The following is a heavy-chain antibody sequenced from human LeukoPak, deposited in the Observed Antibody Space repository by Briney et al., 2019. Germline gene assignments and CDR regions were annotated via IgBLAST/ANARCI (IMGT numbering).Heavy chain of an antibody. Sequence: GASVKVSCKASGYTFTSYYISWMRQAPGQGLQWMGRISAYNGQTNYAQKVQGRVTMTTDTSTSTVYMELRSLSSDDTAVYYCAWDSGAFEIWGQGTMVTVSS. J-gene: IGHJ3*02. V-gene: IGHV1-18*01. CDR3: AWDSGAFEI. CDR1: GYTFTSYY. CDR2: ISAYNGQT.